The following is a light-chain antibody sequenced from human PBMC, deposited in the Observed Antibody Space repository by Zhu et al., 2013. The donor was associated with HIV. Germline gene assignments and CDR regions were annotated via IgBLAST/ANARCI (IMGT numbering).Light chain of an antibody. CDR3: QQYNNWPPWT. J-gene: IGKJ1*01. CDR1: QSVSSSY. V-gene: IGKV3-20*01. Sequence: EIVLTQSPGTLSLSPGERATLSCRASQSVSSSYLAWYQQKPGQAPRLLIYGASSRATDIPDRFSGSGSGTDFTLTISRLEAEDSAVYYCQQYNNWPPWTFGQGTKVEIK. CDR2: GAS.